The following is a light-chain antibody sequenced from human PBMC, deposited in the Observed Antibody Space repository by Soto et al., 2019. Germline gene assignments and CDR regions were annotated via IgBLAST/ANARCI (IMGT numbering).Light chain of an antibody. CDR2: DVS. J-gene: IGLJ1*01. CDR1: SSDVGGYNY. Sequence: QSALTQPASVSGSPGQSITISCTGTSSDVGGYNYVSWYQHHPGKAPKLMIYDVSNRPSGVSIRFSGSKSDNTASLTISGLQPEDEADYHCSSYTTSNTRQIVFGTGTQLTVL. CDR3: SSYTTSNTRQIV. V-gene: IGLV2-14*03.